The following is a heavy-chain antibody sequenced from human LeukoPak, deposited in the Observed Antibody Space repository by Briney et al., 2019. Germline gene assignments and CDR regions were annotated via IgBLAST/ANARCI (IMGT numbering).Heavy chain of an antibody. CDR1: GFTFGSYS. V-gene: IGHV3-48*02. CDR2: ISSGSSII. D-gene: IGHD3-10*01. Sequence: PGGSLRLSCAASGFTFGSYSMNWVRQAPGKGLEWVSLISSGSSIIHYADSVKGRFTISRDDAKDSLYLQMSRLRDEDTAVYYCAKSRVRNDIIFDYWGQGTLVTVSS. J-gene: IGHJ4*02. CDR3: AKSRVRNDIIFDY.